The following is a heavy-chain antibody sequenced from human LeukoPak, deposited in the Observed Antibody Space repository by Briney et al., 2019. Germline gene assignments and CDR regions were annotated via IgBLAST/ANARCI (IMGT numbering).Heavy chain of an antibody. CDR3: AKDRDGYRSGGSCYYDAFDI. D-gene: IGHD2-15*01. CDR1: GFTFSSYA. V-gene: IGHV3-23*01. Sequence: GGSLRLSCAASGFTFSSYAMSWGRQAPGKGLEWVSVISGSGGSTYYADSVKGRFTISRDNSKNTLYLQMNSLRAEDTAVYYCAKDRDGYRSGGSCYYDAFDIWGQGTMVTVSS. J-gene: IGHJ3*02. CDR2: ISGSGGST.